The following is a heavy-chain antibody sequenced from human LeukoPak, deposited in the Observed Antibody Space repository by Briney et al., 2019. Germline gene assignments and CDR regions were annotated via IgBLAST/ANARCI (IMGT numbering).Heavy chain of an antibody. V-gene: IGHV3-30-3*01. J-gene: IGHJ4*02. Sequence: GGSLRLSCAASGFTFSSYAMHWVRQAPGKGLEWVAVISYDGSNKYYADSVKGRFTISRDNAKNSLYLQMNSLRAEDTAVYYCARDGAGGDYEGGVDYWGQGTLVTVSS. D-gene: IGHD4-17*01. CDR2: ISYDGSNK. CDR1: GFTFSSYA. CDR3: ARDGAGGDYEGGVDY.